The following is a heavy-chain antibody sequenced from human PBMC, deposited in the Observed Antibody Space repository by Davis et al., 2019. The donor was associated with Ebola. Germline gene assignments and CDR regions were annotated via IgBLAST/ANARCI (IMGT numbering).Heavy chain of an antibody. CDR1: GCSVSSGTYY. CDR2: IHYSGTT. D-gene: IGHD4-17*01. V-gene: IGHV4-61*01. J-gene: IGHJ4*02. Sequence: SETLSLTCTVSGCSVSSGTYYWSWIRQPPGKGLEWIGHIHYSGTTIYNPSLKSRVTTSVDTSKNQFSLKLSSVTAADTAEYYCARMYGDYTEYFDYWGQGTLVTVSS. CDR3: ARMYGDYTEYFDY.